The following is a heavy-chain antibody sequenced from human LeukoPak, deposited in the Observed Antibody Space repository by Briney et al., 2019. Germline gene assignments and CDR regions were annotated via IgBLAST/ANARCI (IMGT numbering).Heavy chain of an antibody. J-gene: IGHJ4*02. D-gene: IGHD6-19*01. Sequence: PGGSLRLSCAASGLTFSNYGMHWVRQAPGKGLEWVALTLLNGNNNYYADSVKGRFTISRDNSKNTLYLQMNSLRPEDTAVYSCARDRLEALAGTRGFDYWGQGILVTVSS. CDR2: TLLNGNNN. V-gene: IGHV3-30*02. CDR1: GLTFSNYG. CDR3: ARDRLEALAGTRGFDY.